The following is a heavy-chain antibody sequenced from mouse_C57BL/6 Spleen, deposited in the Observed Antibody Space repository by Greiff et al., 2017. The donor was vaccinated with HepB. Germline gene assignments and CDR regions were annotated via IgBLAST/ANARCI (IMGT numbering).Heavy chain of an antibody. J-gene: IGHJ2*01. D-gene: IGHD2-4*01. V-gene: IGHV1-26*01. CDR1: GYTFTDYY. Sequence: VQLQQSGPELVKPGASVKISCKASGYTFTDYYMNWVKQSHGKSLEWIGDINPNNGGTSYNQKFKGKATLTVDKSSSTAYMELRSLTSEDSAVYYCARGFYYDYDGNYWGQGTTLTVSS. CDR2: INPNNGGT. CDR3: ARGFYYDYDGNY.